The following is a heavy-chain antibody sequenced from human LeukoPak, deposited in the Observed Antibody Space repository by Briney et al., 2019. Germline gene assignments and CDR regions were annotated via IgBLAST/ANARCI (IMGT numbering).Heavy chain of an antibody. V-gene: IGHV4-4*07. CDR1: GGSISSYY. CDR3: ARVSSSWYQDWYFDL. CDR2: IYTSTSGST. D-gene: IGHD6-13*01. Sequence: PSETLSLTCTVSGGSISSYYWSWIRQPAGKGLEWIGRIYTSTSGSTNYNPSLKSRVTMSVDTSKNQVSLKLNSVTAADTAVYYCARVSSSWYQDWYFDLWGRGTLVTVSS. J-gene: IGHJ2*01.